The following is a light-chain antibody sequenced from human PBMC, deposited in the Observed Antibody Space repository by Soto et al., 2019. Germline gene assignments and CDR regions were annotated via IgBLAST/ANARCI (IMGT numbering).Light chain of an antibody. J-gene: IGKJ5*01. CDR1: QSVSSSY. Sequence: EIVFSQSPSTLSFSPGERATHSCRASQSVSSSYLAWYQQKPGQAPRLLFYGASTGATGLPARFSGSGSGTGFTLTINSLQAEDCAVYYCQQRSNWPTTFGQGTRLEIK. CDR2: GAS. V-gene: IGKV3D-20*02. CDR3: QQRSNWPTT.